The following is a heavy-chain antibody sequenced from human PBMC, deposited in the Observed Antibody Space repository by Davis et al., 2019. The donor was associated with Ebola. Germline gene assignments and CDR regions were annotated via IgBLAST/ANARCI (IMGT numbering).Heavy chain of an antibody. CDR2: IYHAGNA. V-gene: IGHV4-38-2*02. CDR1: GYPISSGYF. CDR3: KRDIRYYQVSSTYFPPY. D-gene: IGHD6-13*01. Sequence: MPSETLSLTCIVSGYPISSGYFWGWSRQPPGQGLEWIGSIYHAGNASYNPSLKSRVTISVDTSKNKFSLKLSSVTAADTAVYYCKRDIRYYQVSSTYFPPYWGQGTQVTVSS. J-gene: IGHJ4*02.